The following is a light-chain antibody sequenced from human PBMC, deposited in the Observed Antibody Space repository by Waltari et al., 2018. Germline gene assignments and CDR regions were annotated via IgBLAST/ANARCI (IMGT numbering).Light chain of an antibody. CDR2: ASS. J-gene: IGKJ4*01. CDR3: QQSYSTLGT. CDR1: QSSSSY. Sequence: IQMTQAPSSLSASVGDRVTNTCRASQSSSSYLNWYQQKPGKAPKLLIYASSSLQSGVPSRFSGSGSWTDFTLTISSRQPEDFATYYCQQSYSTLGTFGGGTKVEIK. V-gene: IGKV1-39*01.